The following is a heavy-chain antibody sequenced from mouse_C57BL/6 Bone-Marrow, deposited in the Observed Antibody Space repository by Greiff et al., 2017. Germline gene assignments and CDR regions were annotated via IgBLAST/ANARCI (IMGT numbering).Heavy chain of an antibody. J-gene: IGHJ2*01. CDR2: IDPSDSYT. CDR1: GYTFTSYW. CDR3: ARKFRLDY. V-gene: IGHV1-50*01. Sequence: VQLQQPGAELVKPGASVKLSCKASGYTFTSYWMQWVKQRPGQGLEWIGEIDPSDSYTNYNQKFKGKATLTVDTSSSTAYMQLSSLTSEDSAVYYCARKFRLDYWGEDATLSDS.